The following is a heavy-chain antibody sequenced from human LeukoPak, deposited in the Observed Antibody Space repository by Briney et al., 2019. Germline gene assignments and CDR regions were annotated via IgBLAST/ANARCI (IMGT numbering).Heavy chain of an antibody. Sequence: SETLSLTCAVYGGSFSAYYWTWIRQPPGKGLEWIGEIKQSENTNYNPSLKSRVTISIDPSKSQISLKLNSVTAADTAVYFCAREGLRNAYNPLGYWGQGTLVTVSS. CDR3: AREGLRNAYNPLGY. CDR2: IKQSENT. D-gene: IGHD5-24*01. V-gene: IGHV4-34*01. CDR1: GGSFSAYY. J-gene: IGHJ4*02.